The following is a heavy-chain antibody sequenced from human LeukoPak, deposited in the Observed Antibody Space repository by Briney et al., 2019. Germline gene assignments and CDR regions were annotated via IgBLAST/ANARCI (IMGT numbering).Heavy chain of an antibody. Sequence: SETLSLTCTVSGGSISTYYWGWIRQPPGKGLEWIGYIYYSGNTNYNPSLKSRVTISVDTSKNQFSLKLSSVTAADTAVYYCASRLLPQQGSSYFHPWGQGTLVTVSS. V-gene: IGHV4-59*08. CDR2: IYYSGNT. D-gene: IGHD5-18*01. CDR1: GGSISTYY. J-gene: IGHJ5*02. CDR3: ASRLLPQQGSSYFHP.